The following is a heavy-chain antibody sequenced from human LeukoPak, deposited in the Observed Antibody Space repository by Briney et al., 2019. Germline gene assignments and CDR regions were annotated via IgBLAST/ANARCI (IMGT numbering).Heavy chain of an antibody. J-gene: IGHJ4*02. D-gene: IGHD6-19*01. Sequence: ASVKVSCKASGGTFSSYAISWVRQAPGQGLEWMGRIITILGIANYAQKFQGRVTITADKSTSTAYMELSSLRSEDTAVYYCARSPDHYSSGWYDYWGQGTLVTVSS. CDR3: ARSPDHYSSGWYDY. CDR2: IITILGIA. V-gene: IGHV1-69*04. CDR1: GGTFSSYA.